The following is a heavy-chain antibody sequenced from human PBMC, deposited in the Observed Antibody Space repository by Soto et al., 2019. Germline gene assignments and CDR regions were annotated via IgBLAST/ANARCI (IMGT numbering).Heavy chain of an antibody. CDR2: ISGYNENP. D-gene: IGHD4-17*01. CDR3: ARDRHGDYPEY. J-gene: IGHJ4*02. V-gene: IGHV1-18*01. CDR1: GYTFTRYG. Sequence: QVQLVQSGAEVKKPGASVKVSCKASGYTFTRYGFSWVRQAPGQRLEWMGWISGYNENPNYAQKFQGRVTLTTDTSTSTAYMELRSLRSDDTALYYCARDRHGDYPEYWGQGTLVTVSS.